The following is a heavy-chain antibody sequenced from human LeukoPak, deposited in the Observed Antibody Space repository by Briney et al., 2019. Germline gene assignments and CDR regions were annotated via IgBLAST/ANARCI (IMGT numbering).Heavy chain of an antibody. Sequence: SETLSLTCTVSGGSISSSSYYWGLIRQPPGEGLGLIGSIYDNASTYYNPSLKSRVTISVDTSNTHFSLKLSSVTAADTAVYYCAREDYDYVWGSYRFDYWGQGTLVTVSS. J-gene: IGHJ4*02. D-gene: IGHD3-16*02. V-gene: IGHV4-39*02. CDR1: GGSISSSSYY. CDR3: AREDYDYVWGSYRFDY. CDR2: IYDNAST.